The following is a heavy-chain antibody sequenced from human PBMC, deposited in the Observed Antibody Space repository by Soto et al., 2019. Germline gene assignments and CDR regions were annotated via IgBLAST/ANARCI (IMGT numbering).Heavy chain of an antibody. D-gene: IGHD2-15*01. CDR1: GGSISSGSYY. CDR3: ARTPHCSGTSCDFRY. V-gene: IGHV4-31*03. CDR2: IYYSGST. J-gene: IGHJ4*02. Sequence: QVQLQESGPGLVKPSQTLSLTCTVSGGSISSGSYYWSWIRQHPGKGLEWIGYIYYSGSTYYNPSRKTRVTKSVDTSKNQSSLKLSSVTAADTAMYYCARTPHCSGTSCDFRYWGQGTLVSVSS.